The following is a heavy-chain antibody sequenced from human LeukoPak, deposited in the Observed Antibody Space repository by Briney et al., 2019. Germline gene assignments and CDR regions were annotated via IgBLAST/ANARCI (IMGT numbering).Heavy chain of an antibody. CDR2: INPNSGGT. D-gene: IGHD2-2*01. CDR3: ARAEDIVLVPAADNWFDP. V-gene: IGHV1-2*02. Sequence: ASVKVSCKASVYTFTGYYMHWVRQAPGQGLEWMGWINPNSGGTKYAQKFQGRVTMTRDTSISTAYMELSRLRSDDTAVYYCARAEDIVLVPAADNWFDPWGQGTLVTVPS. J-gene: IGHJ5*02. CDR1: VYTFTGYY.